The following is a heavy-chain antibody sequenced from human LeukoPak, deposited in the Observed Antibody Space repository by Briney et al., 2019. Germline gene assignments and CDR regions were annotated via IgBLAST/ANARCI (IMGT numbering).Heavy chain of an antibody. D-gene: IGHD2-15*01. Sequence: PGGSLRLSCAASGFTFSSYIMSWVRQAPGKGLEWVSYISSSGSTIYYADSVKGRFTISRDNAKNSLYLQMNSLRAEDTAVYYCVRGSLGGSWIVVVVAATLRPFDYWGQGTLVTVSS. CDR3: VRGSLGGSWIVVVVAATLRPFDY. CDR2: ISSSGSTI. CDR1: GFTFSSYI. V-gene: IGHV3-48*04. J-gene: IGHJ4*02.